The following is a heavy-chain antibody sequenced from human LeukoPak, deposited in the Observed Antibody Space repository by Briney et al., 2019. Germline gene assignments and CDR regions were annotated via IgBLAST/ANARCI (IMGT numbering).Heavy chain of an antibody. D-gene: IGHD4-17*01. CDR3: ARDFEVTTDY. CDR2: ISYDGSNK. CDR1: GFTFSSYA. V-gene: IGHV3-30-3*01. J-gene: IGHJ4*02. Sequence: GGSLRLSCAASGFTFSSYAMHWVRQAPGKGLEWVAVISYDGSNKYYADSVKGRFTISRDNSKNTLYLQMNSLRAEDTAVYYCARDFEVTTDYWGQGTLVTVSS.